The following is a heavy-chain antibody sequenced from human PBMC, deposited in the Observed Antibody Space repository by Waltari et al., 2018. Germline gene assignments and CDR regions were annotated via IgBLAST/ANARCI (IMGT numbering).Heavy chain of an antibody. J-gene: IGHJ4*02. CDR2: IDSDGSST. CDR1: GFTFSSYW. D-gene: IGHD3-16*01. Sequence: EVQLVESGGGLVQPGGSLRLSCAASGFTFSSYWMHWVRQAPGKGLVWVSRIDSDGSSTSYADSVKGRVTISRDNAKNTLYLQMNSLRAEDTAVYYCARDYGGRWLPTGYFDYWGQGTLVTVSS. V-gene: IGHV3-74*01. CDR3: ARDYGGRWLPTGYFDY.